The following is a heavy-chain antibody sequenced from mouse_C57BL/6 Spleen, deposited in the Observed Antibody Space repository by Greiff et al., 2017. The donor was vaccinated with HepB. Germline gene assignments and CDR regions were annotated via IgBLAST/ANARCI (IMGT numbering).Heavy chain of an antibody. D-gene: IGHD1-1*01. J-gene: IGHJ3*01. CDR1: GYTFTDYN. CDR2: INPNNGGT. Sequence: EVQLQQSGPELVKPGASVKIPCKASGYTFTDYNMDWVKQSHGKSLEWIGDINPNNGGTIYNQKFKGKATLTVDKSSSTAYMELRSLTSEDTAVYYCARLGLRSPWFAYWGQGTLVTVSA. CDR3: ARLGLRSPWFAY. V-gene: IGHV1-18*01.